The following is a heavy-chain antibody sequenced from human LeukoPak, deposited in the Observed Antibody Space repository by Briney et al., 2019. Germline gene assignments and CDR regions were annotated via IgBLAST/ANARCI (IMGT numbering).Heavy chain of an antibody. CDR3: ARDPSSGWYLKGWFDP. Sequence: PGGSLRLSCAASGFTFSTYWMNWFRQTPGKGLEWVAKIKADGGEKDHVASVKGRFTFSRDNAKNSLSLQMNSLRAEDTAVYYCARDPSSGWYLKGWFDPWGQGTLVTVSS. V-gene: IGHV3-7*01. J-gene: IGHJ5*02. CDR2: IKADGGEK. D-gene: IGHD6-19*01. CDR1: GFTFSTYW.